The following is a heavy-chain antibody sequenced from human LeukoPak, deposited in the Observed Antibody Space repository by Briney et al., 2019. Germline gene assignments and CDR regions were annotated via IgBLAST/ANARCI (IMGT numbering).Heavy chain of an antibody. V-gene: IGHV4-34*01. J-gene: IGHJ4*02. CDR3: ATGREDGSLDY. CDR1: GGSFRGYY. D-gene: IGHD1-26*01. CDR2: INHSGST. Sequence: SETLSLTCAVYGGSFRGYYWSWIRQPPGKGLEWIGEINHSGSTNYNPSLKSRVTISVDTSKNQFSLKLSSVTAADTAVYYCATGREDGSLDYWGQGTLVTVSS.